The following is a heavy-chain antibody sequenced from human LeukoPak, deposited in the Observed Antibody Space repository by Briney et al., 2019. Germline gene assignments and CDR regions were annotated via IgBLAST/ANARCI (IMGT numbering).Heavy chain of an antibody. CDR2: IIPILGTA. J-gene: IGHJ4*02. Sequence: ASVKVSCKASGGTFSSYAISWVRQAPGQGLEWMGGIIPILGTANYAQKFQGRVTITADESTSTAYMELSSLRSEDTAVYYCASPSGPTGKYFSYWGQGTLVTVSS. CDR3: ASPSGPTGKYFSY. CDR1: GGTFSSYA. D-gene: IGHD3-10*01. V-gene: IGHV1-69*01.